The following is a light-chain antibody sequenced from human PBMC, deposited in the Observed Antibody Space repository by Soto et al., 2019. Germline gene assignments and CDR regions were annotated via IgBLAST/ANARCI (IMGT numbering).Light chain of an antibody. CDR1: QSVSSTY. V-gene: IGKV3-20*01. Sequence: VFTQSPGTLSLSPGESATLSCRASQSVSSTYLAWYQQKPGQAPRLPIYDASSRATGIPDRFSGGGSGTDFTLTISRLEPEDFAVYYCQQFSSYPLTFGGGTKVDI. CDR3: QQFSSYPLT. CDR2: DAS. J-gene: IGKJ4*01.